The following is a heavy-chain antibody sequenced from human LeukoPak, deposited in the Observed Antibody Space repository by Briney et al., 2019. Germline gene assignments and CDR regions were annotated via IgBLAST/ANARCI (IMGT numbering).Heavy chain of an antibody. V-gene: IGHV3-23*01. CDR2: ISGSGGST. CDR1: GFTFSTYA. D-gene: IGHD5-18*01. J-gene: IGHJ4*02. Sequence: PGGSLRLSCAASGFTFSTYAMSWVRQAPGKGVEWVSAISGSGGSTYYADSVKGRFTISRDNSKNTLYLQMNSLRAEDTAVYYRAKEGYRYGYAIDYWGQGTLVTVSS. CDR3: AKEGYRYGYAIDY.